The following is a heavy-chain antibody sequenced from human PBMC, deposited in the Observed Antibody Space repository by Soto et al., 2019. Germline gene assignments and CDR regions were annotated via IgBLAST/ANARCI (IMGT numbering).Heavy chain of an antibody. V-gene: IGHV4-59*01. CDR3: ARGFGSNYGLDY. Sequence: SETLSLTCTVSGAPMNRYYWSWIRQPPGKGLEWIGYIFNSETSEYNPSLRSRIAMSVDRSKNQFSLTMTSLTAADTAVYYCARGFGSNYGLDYWGQGALATVS. CDR1: GAPMNRYY. D-gene: IGHD4-4*01. J-gene: IGHJ4*02. CDR2: IFNSETS.